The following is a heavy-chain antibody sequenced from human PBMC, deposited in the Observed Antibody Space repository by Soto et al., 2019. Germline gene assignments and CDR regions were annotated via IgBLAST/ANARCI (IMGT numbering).Heavy chain of an antibody. CDR3: TRGAPYFDY. CDR2: IYDSGST. J-gene: IGHJ4*02. Sequence: PSETLSLTCTVSGGSINSGYYWNWIRQHPGKGLEWIGYIYDSGSTYYNPSLRSRVTISVDTSNNQFSLKLTSVTAADTAVYYCTRGAPYFDYWGQGTLVTVSS. V-gene: IGHV4-31*03. CDR1: GGSINSGYY.